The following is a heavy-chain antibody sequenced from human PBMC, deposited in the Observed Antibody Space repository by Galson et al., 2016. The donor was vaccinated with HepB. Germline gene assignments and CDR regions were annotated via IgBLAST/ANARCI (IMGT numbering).Heavy chain of an antibody. Sequence: ETLSLTCNVSGSSVSSFYWNWIRQPPGKGLEWLASISYTGSINYNPSLKGRVTRSVDTSKNQFSLRLSSVTAADTAVYYCARGQQKYFFDYWGQGTLVTVSS. CDR3: ARGQQKYFFDY. CDR1: GSSVSSFY. J-gene: IGHJ4*02. CDR2: ISYTGSI. V-gene: IGHV4-59*02. D-gene: IGHD5-18*01.